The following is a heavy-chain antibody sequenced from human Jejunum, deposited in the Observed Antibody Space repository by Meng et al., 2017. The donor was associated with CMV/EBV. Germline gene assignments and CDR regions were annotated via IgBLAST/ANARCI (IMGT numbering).Heavy chain of an antibody. D-gene: IGHD1-26*01. V-gene: IGHV4-30-4*08. CDR2: ITHSGST. J-gene: IGHJ4*02. CDR3: APGFRSWSGSYSS. Sequence: QVQLQESGPGLLKPSQTLSLPCFVSGGSIGSGDYYWSWIRQPPGKVLEWIGEITHSGSTNYNVSLKSRVTISIDTSKNQFSLKLSSVTATDTAVYYCAPGFRSWSGSYSSWGQGTLVTVSS. CDR1: GGSIGSGDYY.